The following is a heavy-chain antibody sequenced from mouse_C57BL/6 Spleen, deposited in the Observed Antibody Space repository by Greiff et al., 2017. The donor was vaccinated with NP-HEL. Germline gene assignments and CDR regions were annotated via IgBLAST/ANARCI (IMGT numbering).Heavy chain of an antibody. CDR3: TSPRTVVGAMDY. CDR2: IYPGNSDT. Sequence: VQLKQSGTVLARPGASVKMSCKTSGYTFTSYWMHWVKQRPGQGLEWIGAIYPGNSDTSYNQKFKGKAKLTAVTSASTAYMERSSLTNEDSAVYYCTSPRTVVGAMDYWGQGTSVTVSS. CDR1: GYTFTSYW. D-gene: IGHD1-1*01. V-gene: IGHV1-5*01. J-gene: IGHJ4*01.